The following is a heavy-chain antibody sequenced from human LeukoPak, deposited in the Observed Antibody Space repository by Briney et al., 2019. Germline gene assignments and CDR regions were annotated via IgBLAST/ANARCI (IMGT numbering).Heavy chain of an antibody. D-gene: IGHD6-13*01. CDR3: ASGQAGTVYYGMDV. J-gene: IGHJ6*02. CDR2: IYYSGST. V-gene: IGHV4-31*03. CDR1: GGSISSGGYY. Sequence: SETLSLTCTVSGGSISSGGYYWSWIRQHPGKGLEWIGYIYYSGSTYSNPSLKRRVTISVDTSKNQFSLKLSSVTAADTAVYYCASGQAGTVYYGMDVWGQGTTVTVSS.